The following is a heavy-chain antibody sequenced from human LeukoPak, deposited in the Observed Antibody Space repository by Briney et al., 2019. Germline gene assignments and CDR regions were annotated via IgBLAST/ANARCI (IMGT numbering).Heavy chain of an antibody. Sequence: GGSLRLSCAASGFTLRSYTMNWVRQAPGKGLEWVSYISSSSSTIYYADSVKGRFTISRDNAKNSLYLQMNSLRAEDTAVYYCARGVGLGSGWYLGIDYWGQGTLVTVSS. V-gene: IGHV3-48*04. CDR1: GFTLRSYT. J-gene: IGHJ4*02. D-gene: IGHD6-19*01. CDR2: ISSSSSTI. CDR3: ARGVGLGSGWYLGIDY.